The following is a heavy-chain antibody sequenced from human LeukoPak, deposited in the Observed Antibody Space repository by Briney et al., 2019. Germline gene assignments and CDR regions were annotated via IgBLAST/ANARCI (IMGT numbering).Heavy chain of an antibody. CDR3: ARQDLFHY. Sequence: GGSLSFSGAASGFTFSRYWMHWVRQAPGKGLVWVSRINSDGSSTTYADSVKGRFTISRDSARNTLYLQMNSLRAEDTAVYYCARQDLFHYWGQGTLVTVSS. J-gene: IGHJ4*02. D-gene: IGHD2-15*01. V-gene: IGHV3-74*01. CDR2: INSDGSST. CDR1: GFTFSRYW.